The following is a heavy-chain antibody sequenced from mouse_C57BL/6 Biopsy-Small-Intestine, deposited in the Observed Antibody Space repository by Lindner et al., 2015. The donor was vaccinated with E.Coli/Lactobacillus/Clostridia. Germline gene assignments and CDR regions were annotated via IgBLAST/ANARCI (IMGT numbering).Heavy chain of an antibody. D-gene: IGHD1-1*01. CDR3: ARGGTGSSYGYFDV. V-gene: IGHV1-80*01. CDR2: IYPGDGDT. CDR1: GYAFSSYW. J-gene: IGHJ1*03. Sequence: VQLQESGAELVKPGASVKISCKASGYAFSSYWMNWVKQRPGKGLEWIGQIYPGDGDTNYNGKFKGKATLTADKSSSTAYMQLSSLTSEDSAVYFCARGGTGSSYGYFDVWGTGTTVTVSS.